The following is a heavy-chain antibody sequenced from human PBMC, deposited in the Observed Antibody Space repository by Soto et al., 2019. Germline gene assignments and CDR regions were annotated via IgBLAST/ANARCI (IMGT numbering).Heavy chain of an antibody. CDR1: GHTFSSYG. V-gene: IGHV3-30*18. CDR2: ISYDGRNK. D-gene: IGHD3-22*01. J-gene: IGHJ4*02. Sequence: QVQLVESGGGVVQPGRSLIVSCAASGHTFSSYGMHWVRQAPGKGLEWVAAISYDGRNKNYADSVEGRFTISRDNSKNTLYLQMNSLRAEDTAVYYCAKDTYFQGSSGYYTFDYWGQGTLVTVSS. CDR3: AKDTYFQGSSGYYTFDY.